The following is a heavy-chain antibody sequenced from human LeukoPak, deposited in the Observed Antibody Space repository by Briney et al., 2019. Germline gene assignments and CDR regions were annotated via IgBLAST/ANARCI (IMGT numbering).Heavy chain of an antibody. V-gene: IGHV4-61*02. D-gene: IGHD4-23*01. CDR1: GGSISSSSYY. Sequence: SETLSLTCTVSGGSISSSSYYWGWIRQPAGKGLEWIGRIYTSGSTNYNPSLKSRVTMSVDTSKNQFSLKLSSVTAADTAVYYCARALGWDLGFDPWGQGTLVTVSS. CDR2: IYTSGST. CDR3: ARALGWDLGFDP. J-gene: IGHJ5*02.